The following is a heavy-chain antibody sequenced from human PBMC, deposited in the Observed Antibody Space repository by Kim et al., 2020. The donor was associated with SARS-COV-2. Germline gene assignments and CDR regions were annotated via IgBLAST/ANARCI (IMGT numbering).Heavy chain of an antibody. J-gene: IGHJ6*02. CDR3: AKRYCSSTSCYTHYYGMDV. V-gene: IGHV3-23*01. CDR2: ISGSGGST. D-gene: IGHD2-2*02. CDR1: GFTFSSYA. Sequence: GGSLRLSCAASGFTFSSYAMSWVRQAPGKGLEWVSAISGSGGSTYYADSVKGRFTISRDNSKNTLYLQMNSLRAEDTAVYYCAKRYCSSTSCYTHYYGMDVWGQGTTVTVSS.